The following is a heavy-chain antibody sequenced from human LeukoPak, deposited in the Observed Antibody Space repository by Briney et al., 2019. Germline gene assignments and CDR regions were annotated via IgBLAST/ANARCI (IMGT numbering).Heavy chain of an antibody. Sequence: ASVKVSCKASGYTFTGYYMHWVRQAPGQGLEWMGWINPNSGGTNYAQKFQGRVTMTRDTSISTAYMELSRLRSDDTAVYYCARDQYSSGDHIDYWGQGTLVTVSS. CDR1: GYTFTGYY. J-gene: IGHJ4*02. V-gene: IGHV1-2*02. D-gene: IGHD6-19*01. CDR2: INPNSGGT. CDR3: ARDQYSSGDHIDY.